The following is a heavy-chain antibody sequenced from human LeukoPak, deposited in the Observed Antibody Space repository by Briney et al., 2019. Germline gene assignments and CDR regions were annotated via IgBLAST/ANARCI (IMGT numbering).Heavy chain of an antibody. Sequence: SETLSLTCTVSGGSISGYYWSWIRQPPGKGLEWIGYIYYSGSTNYNPSLKSRVTISVDTSKNQFSLKLSSVTAADTAVYYCARLYYAYYYDSSGYYGGFYFDYWGQETLVTVSS. CDR1: GGSISGYY. D-gene: IGHD3-22*01. CDR3: ARLYYAYYYDSSGYYGGFYFDY. J-gene: IGHJ4*02. CDR2: IYYSGST. V-gene: IGHV4-59*08.